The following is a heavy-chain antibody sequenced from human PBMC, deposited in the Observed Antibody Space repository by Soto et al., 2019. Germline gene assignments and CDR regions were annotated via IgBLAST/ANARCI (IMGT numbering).Heavy chain of an antibody. CDR1: GFSLTSPGMC. J-gene: IGHJ6*02. CDR2: IERDDDDK. D-gene: IGHD1-20*01. V-gene: IGHV2-70*13. CDR3: ARSIKGPRRFNGMDV. Sequence: SGPTLVNPTETLTVTCTFSGFSLTSPGMCVSWIRQSPGKALEWLALIERDDDDKYYSTSLKTRLTISKDTRKNQVVLTMANMDPADTATYYCARSIKGPRRFNGMDVWGQGTTVTVSS.